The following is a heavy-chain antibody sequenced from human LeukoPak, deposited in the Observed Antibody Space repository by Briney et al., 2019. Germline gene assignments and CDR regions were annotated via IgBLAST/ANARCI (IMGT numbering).Heavy chain of an antibody. Sequence: ASVKFSCKASGYTFTSYGISWVRQAPGQGLEWMGWISAYNGNTNYAQKLQGRVTMTTDTSTSTAYMELRSLRSDDTAVYYCARSYLELPYYYYYGMDVWGQGTTVTVSS. V-gene: IGHV1-18*01. CDR2: ISAYNGNT. CDR1: GYTFTSYG. J-gene: IGHJ6*02. D-gene: IGHD1-7*01. CDR3: ARSYLELPYYYYYGMDV.